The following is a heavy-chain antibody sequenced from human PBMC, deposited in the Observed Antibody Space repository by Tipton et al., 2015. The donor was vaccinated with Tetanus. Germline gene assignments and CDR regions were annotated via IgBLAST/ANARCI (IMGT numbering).Heavy chain of an antibody. CDR3: ARDHGITWGGMGYYYGMDV. J-gene: IGHJ6*02. CDR1: GGSISSYY. CDR2: IYYSGST. D-gene: IGHD3-16*01. V-gene: IGHV4-59*12. Sequence: GLVKPSETLSLTCTVSGGSISSYYWSWIRQPPGKGLEWIGYIYYSGSTYYNPSLKSRVTISVDTSKNQFSLRLSSVTAADTAVYYCARDHGITWGGMGYYYGMDVWGQGTTVTVSS.